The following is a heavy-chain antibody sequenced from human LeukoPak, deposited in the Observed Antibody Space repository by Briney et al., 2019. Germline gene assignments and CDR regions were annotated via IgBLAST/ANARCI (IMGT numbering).Heavy chain of an antibody. CDR3: AGRGSSSGTFDV. Sequence: SETLSLTCTVSGDSISSYYWSWIRQPPGKGLEWIGYIYYSGSTNYNPSLKSRVTISVDTSKNQFSLNLASLTAADTALYYCAGRGSSSGTFDVWGPGTFVTVSS. CDR2: IYYSGST. V-gene: IGHV4-59*08. J-gene: IGHJ3*01. D-gene: IGHD2-2*01. CDR1: GDSISSYY.